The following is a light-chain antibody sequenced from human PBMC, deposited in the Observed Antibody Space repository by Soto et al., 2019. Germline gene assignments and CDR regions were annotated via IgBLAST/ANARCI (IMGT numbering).Light chain of an antibody. CDR3: QQSYSTPRT. CDR1: QSISSY. Sequence: DIQMTQSPSSLSPSVRDXGTITCRASQSISSYLNWYQQKPGKAPKLLIYAASSLQSGVPSRFSGSGSGTDFTLTISSLQPEDFATYYCQQSYSTPRTFGQGTKVDIK. V-gene: IGKV1-39*01. CDR2: AAS. J-gene: IGKJ1*01.